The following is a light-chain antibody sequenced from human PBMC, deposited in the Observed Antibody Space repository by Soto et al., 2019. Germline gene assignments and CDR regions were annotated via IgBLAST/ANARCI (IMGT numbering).Light chain of an antibody. CDR2: GAS. V-gene: IGKV3-15*01. CDR3: QQDSSWPLT. J-gene: IGKJ4*01. CDR1: QYIRSS. Sequence: EIVMTQSPATLSVSPGDTATLSCRASQYIRSSLAWYQQKPGQAPRLLIYGASIRATGVPATFSGSGSGTEFTLSISSLQSEHLGVYYCQQDSSWPLTFGGGTKVEIK.